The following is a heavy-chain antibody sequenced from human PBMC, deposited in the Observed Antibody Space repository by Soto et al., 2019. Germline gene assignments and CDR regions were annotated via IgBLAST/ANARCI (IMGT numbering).Heavy chain of an antibody. CDR3: AKPYCSNGVCPIDY. V-gene: IGHV3-23*01. CDR1: GFTFSSYA. J-gene: IGHJ4*02. CDR2: ISGSGGST. Sequence: GGSLRLSCAASGFTFSSYAMSWVRQAPGKGLEWVSAISGSGGSTYYADSVKGRFTISRDNSKNTLYLQMNSLRAEDTAVYYCAKPYCSNGVCPIDYWGQGTLVTVSS. D-gene: IGHD2-8*01.